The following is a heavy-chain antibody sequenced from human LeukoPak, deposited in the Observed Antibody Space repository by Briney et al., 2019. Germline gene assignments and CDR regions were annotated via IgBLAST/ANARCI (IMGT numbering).Heavy chain of an antibody. CDR3: ARRMETSGSFDY. Sequence: PGRSLRLSCAASGFTFSTYWMHWVRQAPGKGLVWVSRVNSDGTITNYADSVKGRFTISRDNAKNTQYLQMNSLRAEDTGVYYCARRMETSGSFDYWGQGTLVTVSS. D-gene: IGHD6-19*01. CDR1: GFTFSTYW. J-gene: IGHJ4*02. CDR2: VNSDGTIT. V-gene: IGHV3-74*01.